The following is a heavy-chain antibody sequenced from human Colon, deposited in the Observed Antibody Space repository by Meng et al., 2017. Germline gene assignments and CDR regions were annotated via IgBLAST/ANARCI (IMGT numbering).Heavy chain of an antibody. CDR3: ARVPTTVDPFES. CDR1: GGSISSNNW. D-gene: IGHD4-23*01. CDR2: IYQSGIT. J-gene: IGHJ4*02. V-gene: IGHV4-4*02. Sequence: QGLLQESGPGLVKPSGTLSLTCTVSGGSISSNNWWSWVRQSPGRGLEWIGEIYQSGITNYSPSLKSRVTISLDKSKNQFSLKVSYMTAADTAVYFCARVPTTVDPFESWGQGTLVTVSS.